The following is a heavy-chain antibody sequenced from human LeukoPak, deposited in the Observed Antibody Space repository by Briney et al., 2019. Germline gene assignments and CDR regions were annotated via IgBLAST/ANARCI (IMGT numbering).Heavy chain of an antibody. V-gene: IGHV6-1*01. CDR3: ARVLEIDSSGYYYLPTLYYYGMDV. CDR1: GDSVSSNSAA. CDR2: TYYRSKWYN. Sequence: SQTLSLTCAISGDSVSSNSAAWNWIRQSPSRGLEWLGRTYYRSKWYNDYAVSVKSRITINPDTSKNQFSLQLNSVTPEDTAVYYCARVLEIDSSGYYYLPTLYYYGMDVWGQGTTVTVSS. J-gene: IGHJ6*02. D-gene: IGHD3-22*01.